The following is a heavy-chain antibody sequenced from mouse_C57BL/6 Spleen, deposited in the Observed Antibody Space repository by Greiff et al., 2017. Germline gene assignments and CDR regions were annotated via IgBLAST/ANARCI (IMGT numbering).Heavy chain of an antibody. CDR1: GYTFTDYE. CDR2: IDPETGGT. V-gene: IGHV1-15*01. CDR3: TRMIYYGNFYAMDY. D-gene: IGHD2-1*01. J-gene: IGHJ4*01. Sequence: VQLQQSGAELVRPGASVTLSCKASGYTFTDYEMHWVKQTPVHGLEWIGAIDPETGGTAYNQKFKGKAILTADKSSSTAYMELRSLTSEDSAVYYCTRMIYYGNFYAMDYWGQGTSVTVSS.